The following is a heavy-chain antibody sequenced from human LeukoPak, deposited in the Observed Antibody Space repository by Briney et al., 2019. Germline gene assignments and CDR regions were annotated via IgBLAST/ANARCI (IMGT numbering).Heavy chain of an antibody. V-gene: IGHV3-7*05. J-gene: IGHJ4*02. CDR1: GFPFGNYW. D-gene: IGHD2-8*01. CDR3: NGPTY. Sequence: PGGSLRLSCVASGFPFGNYWMNWVRPAPGKGLEWVANIKKDGGATYYLDSVKGRFTISRDNAKSSLYLQMDSLRAEDTAVYYCNGPTYWGQGTLVTVSS. CDR2: IKKDGGAT.